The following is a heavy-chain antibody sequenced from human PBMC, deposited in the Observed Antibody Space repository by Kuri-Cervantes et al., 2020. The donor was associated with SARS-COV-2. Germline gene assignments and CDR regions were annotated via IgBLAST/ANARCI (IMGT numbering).Heavy chain of an antibody. CDR2: ISSSGSTI. V-gene: IGHV3-11*04. D-gene: IGHD1/OR15-1a*01. CDR3: ARGNTAQGYFDY. CDR1: GFTFSNAW. Sequence: GGSLRLSCAASGFTFSNAWMSWVRQAPGKGLEWVSYISSSGSTIYYADSVKGRFTISRDNAKNSLYLQMNSLRAEDTAVYYCARGNTAQGYFDYWGQGTLVTVSS. J-gene: IGHJ4*02.